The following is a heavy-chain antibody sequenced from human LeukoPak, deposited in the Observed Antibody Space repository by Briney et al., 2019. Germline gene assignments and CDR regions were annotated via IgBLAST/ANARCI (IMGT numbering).Heavy chain of an antibody. V-gene: IGHV1-8*01. J-gene: IGHJ4*02. D-gene: IGHD3-22*01. CDR1: GYTFTNYN. CDR3: ARDSAMIVVVSETLDY. Sequence: ASVKVSCKASGYTFTNYNITWVRQATGQGLEWLGWMNPNSGNTGSAQKFQGRVTMTTDTSTSTAYMELRSLRSDDTAVYYCARDSAMIVVVSETLDYWGQGTLVTVSS. CDR2: MNPNSGNT.